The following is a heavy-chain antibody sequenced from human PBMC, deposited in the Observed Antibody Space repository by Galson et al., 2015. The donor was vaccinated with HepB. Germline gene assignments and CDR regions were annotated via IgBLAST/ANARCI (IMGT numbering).Heavy chain of an antibody. CDR1: GFTFSSYA. D-gene: IGHD6-13*01. V-gene: IGHV3-30*04. Sequence: SLRLSCAASGFTFSSYAMHWVRQAPGKGLEWVAVISYDGSNKYYADSVKGRFTISRDNSKNTLYLQMNSLRAEDTAVYYCAGDYASSWYFNPYYGMDVWGQGTTVTVSS. CDR3: AGDYASSWYFNPYYGMDV. CDR2: ISYDGSNK. J-gene: IGHJ6*02.